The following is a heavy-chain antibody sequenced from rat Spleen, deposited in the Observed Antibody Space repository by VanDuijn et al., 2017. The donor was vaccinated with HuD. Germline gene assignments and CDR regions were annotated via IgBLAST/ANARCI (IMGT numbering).Heavy chain of an antibody. V-gene: IGHV5-25*01. CDR1: GFTFSNYG. Sequence: EVQLVESGGGLVQPGRSMKLSCAASGFTFSNYGLAWVRQAPKKGLEWVAYISSGGGGIYYPDSVKGTFTISRDNAKSTLYLQMDSLRSEDTATYYCARGGMLRPFFFDHWGQGVMVTVSS. J-gene: IGHJ2*01. CDR2: ISSGGGGI. D-gene: IGHD1-6*01. CDR3: ARGGMLRPFFFDH.